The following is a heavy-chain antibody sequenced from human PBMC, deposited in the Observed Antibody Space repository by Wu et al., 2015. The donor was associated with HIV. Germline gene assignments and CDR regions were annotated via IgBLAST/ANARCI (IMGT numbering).Heavy chain of an antibody. CDR3: ARDGGDH. V-gene: IGHV1-69*13. CDR1: TLTSYA. J-gene: IGHJ4*01. D-gene: IGHD3-16*01. Sequence: QVQLVQSGAEVKKPGASVKVSGNTLTSYAISWVRQAPGQGLEWMGRIIPISGTTIYAQKFQGRVTITADETTNTAYMILSSLESGDTATYFCARDGGDHWGQGTLITVSS. CDR2: IIPISGTT.